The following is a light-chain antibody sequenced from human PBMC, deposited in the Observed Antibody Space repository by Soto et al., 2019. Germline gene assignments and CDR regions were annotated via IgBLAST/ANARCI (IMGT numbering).Light chain of an antibody. J-gene: IGKJ1*01. CDR3: QQNSNSPRT. CDR2: DVS. CDR1: RSLSSTS. Sequence: EIVLTQSPGTLSLSPGERAALSCRASRSLSSTSLAWYQQRPGQAPRLLIYDVSSRATGIPDRFSGSGSGTDFTLTINGLETDDFAVYYCQQNSNSPRTLGQGTKVQI. V-gene: IGKV3-20*01.